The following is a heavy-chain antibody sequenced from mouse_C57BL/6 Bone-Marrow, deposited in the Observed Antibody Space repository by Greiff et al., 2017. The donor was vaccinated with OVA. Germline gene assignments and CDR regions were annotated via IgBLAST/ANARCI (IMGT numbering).Heavy chain of an antibody. J-gene: IGHJ4*01. Sequence: VKLMESGPGLVQPSQSLSITCTVSGFSLTSYGVHWVRQSPGKGLEWLGVIWSGGSTDYNAAFISRLSISQANSKSQVFFKMKSLQADDTAIYYCASPPYYSNHYYAMDYWGQGTSVTVSS. D-gene: IGHD2-5*01. CDR2: IWSGGST. CDR3: ASPPYYSNHYYAMDY. V-gene: IGHV2-2*01. CDR1: GFSLTSYG.